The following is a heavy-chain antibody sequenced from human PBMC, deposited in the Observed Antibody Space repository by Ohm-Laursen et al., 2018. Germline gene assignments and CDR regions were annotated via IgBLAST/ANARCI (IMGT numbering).Heavy chain of an antibody. CDR2: INPNSGGT. J-gene: IGHJ4*02. Sequence: ASVKVSCKASGYTFTGYYMHWVRQAPGQGLEWMGWINPNSGGTNYAQKFQGRVTMTRDTSISTAYMELSRLRSDDTAVYYCARDLRDTAMVTGYWSQGTLVTVSS. CDR1: GYTFTGYY. V-gene: IGHV1-2*02. D-gene: IGHD5-18*01. CDR3: ARDLRDTAMVTGY.